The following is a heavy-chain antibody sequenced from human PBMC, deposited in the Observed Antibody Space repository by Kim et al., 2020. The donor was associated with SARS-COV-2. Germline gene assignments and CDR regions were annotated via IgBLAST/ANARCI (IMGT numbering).Heavy chain of an antibody. CDR2: IYGNDQK. J-gene: IGHJ6*02. CDR1: GFSLTTDAVG. V-gene: IGHV2-5*01. D-gene: IGHD3-10*01. CDR3: AHDSPGLYGFDV. Sequence: SGPTLVNPTQTLTLTCTFSGFSLTTDAVGVTWVRQPPGKALEWLALIYGNDQKRYSPSLKSSLTIAKGTSKNQELLTLTNMDTVDTGTYYFAHDSPGLYGFDVGGQGPTVTVSS.